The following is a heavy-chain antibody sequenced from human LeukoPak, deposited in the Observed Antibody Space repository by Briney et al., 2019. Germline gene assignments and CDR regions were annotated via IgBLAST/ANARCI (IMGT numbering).Heavy chain of an antibody. J-gene: IGHJ6*02. CDR1: GFIFSSHG. CDR3: AKDGIYCSGGSCYYYYGMDV. V-gene: IGHV3-30*18. CDR2: ISNDGNHK. Sequence: PGRPLRLSCAASGFIFSSHGMHWVRQAPGKGLEWVAIISNDGNHKDYADSVKGRFTIPRDNSKNTLYLEMNSLRAEDTAVYYCAKDGIYCSGGSCYYYYGMDVWGQGTTVTVSS. D-gene: IGHD2-15*01.